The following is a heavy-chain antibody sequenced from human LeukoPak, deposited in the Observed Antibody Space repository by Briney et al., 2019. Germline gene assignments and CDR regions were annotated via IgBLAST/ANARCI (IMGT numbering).Heavy chain of an antibody. CDR3: ARGFRPRRQYDSSGYYSYYFDY. D-gene: IGHD3-22*01. CDR2: ISAYNGNT. CDR1: GYTFTSYG. J-gene: IGHJ4*02. V-gene: IGHV1-18*01. Sequence: ASVKVSCKASGYTFTSYGISWVRQAPGQGLEWMGWISAYNGNTHSAQKLQGRVTMTTDTSTSTAYMELRSLRSDDTAVYYCARGFRPRRQYDSSGYYSYYFDYWGQGTLVTVSS.